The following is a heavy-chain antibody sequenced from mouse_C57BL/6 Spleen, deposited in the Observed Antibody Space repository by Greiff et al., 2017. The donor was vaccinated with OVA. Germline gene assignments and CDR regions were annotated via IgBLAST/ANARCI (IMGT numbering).Heavy chain of an antibody. J-gene: IGHJ3*01. CDR1: GYTFTSYW. CDR3: AKTAQATGFAY. V-gene: IGHV1-50*01. D-gene: IGHD3-2*02. CDR2: IDPSDSYT. Sequence: QVQLQQPGAELVKPGASVKLSCKASGYTFTSYWMQWVKQRPGQGLEWIGEIDPSDSYTNYNQKFKGKATLTVDTSSSTAYMQLSSLTSEDSAVYDCAKTAQATGFAYWGQGTLVTVSA.